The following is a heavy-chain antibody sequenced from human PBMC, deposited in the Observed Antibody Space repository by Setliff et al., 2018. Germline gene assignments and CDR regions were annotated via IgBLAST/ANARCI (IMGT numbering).Heavy chain of an antibody. J-gene: IGHJ6*03. Sequence: LSLTCAASGGTFSDYYWTWIRQPPGKGLEWIGEINHSGSTNYNPSLKSRVSISVDTSKNQFSLRLRPVTAADTAVYFCARATSGWYSAYYYYMDVWGKGTTVTVSS. CDR1: GGTFSDYY. D-gene: IGHD6-19*01. CDR3: ARATSGWYSAYYYYMDV. CDR2: INHSGST. V-gene: IGHV4-34*01.